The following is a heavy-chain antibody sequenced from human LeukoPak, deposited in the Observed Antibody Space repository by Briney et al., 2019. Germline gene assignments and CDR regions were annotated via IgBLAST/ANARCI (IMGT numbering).Heavy chain of an antibody. V-gene: IGHV3-23*01. D-gene: IGHD3-10*01. J-gene: IGHJ4*02. CDR1: AFTFSSYA. CDR3: ANYRSRFGESNPQYFDY. CDR2: ISRSGGST. Sequence: GGSLRLSCAASAFTFSSYAMSWVRQAPGKRLEWVSAISRSGGSTYYADSVKGRFTISRDNSKNTLYLQMNSLRAEDTAVYYCANYRSRFGESNPQYFDYWGQGTLVTVSS.